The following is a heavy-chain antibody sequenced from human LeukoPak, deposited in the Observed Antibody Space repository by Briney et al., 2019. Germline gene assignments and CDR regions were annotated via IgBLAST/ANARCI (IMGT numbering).Heavy chain of an antibody. D-gene: IGHD5-12*01. CDR1: GSTFRSNW. V-gene: IGHV5-51*01. Sequence: GASLKISCETSGSTFRSNWIAWVRQVPGKGLEWMGIIYPGDSDTKYSPSFEGQVTISVDKSISTAYLQWSSLKASDTARYYCARRVGGYYSDYNFDSWGQGTQVTVSS. CDR2: IYPGDSDT. J-gene: IGHJ4*02. CDR3: ARRVGGYYSDYNFDS.